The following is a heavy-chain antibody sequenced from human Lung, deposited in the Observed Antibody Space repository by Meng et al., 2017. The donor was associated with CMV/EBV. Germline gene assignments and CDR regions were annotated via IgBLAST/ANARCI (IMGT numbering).Heavy chain of an antibody. D-gene: IGHD5-12*01. Sequence: ESXKISCKGSGYTFTTYWIGWVRQMPGKGLEWMGMIYPGDSDTSYSPSLKSRVTISVDTSKNQYSLKLSAVTSADTAVYYCASGYDLRFDYWGQGTLVTVSS. CDR3: ASGYDLRFDY. V-gene: IGHV5-51*01. CDR1: GYTFTTYW. CDR2: IYPGDSDT. J-gene: IGHJ4*02.